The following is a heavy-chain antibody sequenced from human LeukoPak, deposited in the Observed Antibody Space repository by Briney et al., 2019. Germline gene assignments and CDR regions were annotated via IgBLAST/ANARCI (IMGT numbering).Heavy chain of an antibody. Sequence: GGSLRLSCAASRFTFSSYGMHWVRQAPGKGLEWVAFIRYDGSNKYYADSVKGRFTISRDNSKNTLYLQMNSLRAEDTAVYYCANGVVSEKYNWNYTSAAFDIWGQGTMVTVSS. CDR3: ANGVVSEKYNWNYTSAAFDI. CDR1: RFTFSSYG. V-gene: IGHV3-30*02. CDR2: IRYDGSNK. J-gene: IGHJ3*02. D-gene: IGHD1-7*01.